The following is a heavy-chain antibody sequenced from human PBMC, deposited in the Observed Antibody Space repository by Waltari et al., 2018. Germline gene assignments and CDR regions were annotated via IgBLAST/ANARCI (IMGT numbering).Heavy chain of an antibody. CDR1: GYSIRSGYY. CDR3: ARGAAAGSGPLIDY. V-gene: IGHV4-38-2*01. Sequence: QVQLQESGPGLLNPSETLSLTCAVSGYSIRSGYYWGWVRQPPGKGLEWIGSVYHSGNTYYTPPLKSRLSISADTSNNQLSLKLSSVTAADTAVYYCARGAAAGSGPLIDYWGQGILVTVSS. J-gene: IGHJ4*02. D-gene: IGHD6-13*01. CDR2: VYHSGNT.